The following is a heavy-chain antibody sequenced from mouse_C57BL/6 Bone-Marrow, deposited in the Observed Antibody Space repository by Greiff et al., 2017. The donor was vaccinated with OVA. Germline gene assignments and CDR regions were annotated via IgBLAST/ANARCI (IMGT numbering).Heavy chain of an antibody. CDR3: VKKEKLYWYFDV. CDR1: GFSLTSYG. Sequence: QVQLQQSGPGLVQPSQSLSITCTVSGFSLTSYGVHWVRQPPGKGLEWLGVIWSGGSTDSNAAFISRLSISKDNSKSQVFFKMNSMQADDTAIYYWVKKEKLYWYFDVWGTGTTVTVSS. D-gene: IGHD1-1*01. J-gene: IGHJ1*03. CDR2: IWSGGST. V-gene: IGHV2-4*01.